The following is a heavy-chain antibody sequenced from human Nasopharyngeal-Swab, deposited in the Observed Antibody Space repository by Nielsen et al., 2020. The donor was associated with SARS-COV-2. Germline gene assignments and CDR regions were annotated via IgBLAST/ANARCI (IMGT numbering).Heavy chain of an antibody. CDR2: ISSNGGST. J-gene: IGHJ6*02. D-gene: IGHD6-19*01. CDR3: VKFLAGSGGYYYYGMDV. Sequence: VRQAPGKGLEYVSAISSNGGSTYYADSVKGRFTISRDNSKNTLYLQMSSLRAEDTAVYYCVKFLAGSGGYYYYGMDVWGQGTTVTVSS. V-gene: IGHV3-64D*08.